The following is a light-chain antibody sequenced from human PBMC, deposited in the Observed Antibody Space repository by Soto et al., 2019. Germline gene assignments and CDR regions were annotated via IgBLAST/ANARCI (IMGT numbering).Light chain of an antibody. Sequence: DIVMTQSPLSSPVTLGQPASISCRSSQSLVHSDGNTYLSWIQQRPGQPPRLLIYKISDRFPGVPDRFSSRGAGTDFTLKISRVEPEDVGIYYCTQATNLPYTFGQGTKLEIK. CDR1: QSLVHSDGNTY. CDR3: TQATNLPYT. CDR2: KIS. J-gene: IGKJ2*01. V-gene: IGKV2-24*01.